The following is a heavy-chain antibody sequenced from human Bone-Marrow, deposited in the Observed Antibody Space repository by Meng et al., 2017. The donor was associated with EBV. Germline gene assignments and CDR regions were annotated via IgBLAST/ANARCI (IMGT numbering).Heavy chain of an antibody. CDR3: ARVTSDGDFDY. CDR1: GFTFSIYW. J-gene: IGHJ4*02. CDR2: INYEWSST. V-gene: IGHV3-74*01. Sequence: VQRVVPGGGLVLLGGSLSLSCAASGFTFSIYWMHWVRQAPGKGLVWVSRINYEWSSTSYADSVKGRFTISRDNAKNTLYLQMNSLRAEDTAVYFCARVTSDGDFDYWGQGVLVTVSS.